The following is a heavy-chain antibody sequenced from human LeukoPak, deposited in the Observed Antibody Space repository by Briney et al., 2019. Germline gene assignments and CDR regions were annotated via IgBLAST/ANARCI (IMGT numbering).Heavy chain of an antibody. V-gene: IGHV4-59*12. Sequence: SETLSLTCTVSGGSISSYCWSWIRQPPGKGLEWIGYIYYSGSTNYNPSLKSRVTVSVDTSKNQFSLKLSSVTAADTAVYYCARDVNYYGSGSYLDYWGQGTLVTVSS. J-gene: IGHJ4*02. CDR2: IYYSGST. CDR3: ARDVNYYGSGSYLDY. CDR1: GGSISSYC. D-gene: IGHD3-10*01.